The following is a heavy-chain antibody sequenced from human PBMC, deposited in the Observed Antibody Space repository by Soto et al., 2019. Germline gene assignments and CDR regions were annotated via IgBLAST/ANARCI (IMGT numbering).Heavy chain of an antibody. Sequence: SETLSLTCTVSGDSVSSGSYYWSWIRQPPGKGLEWIGYIFHTGTTSYNPSLKSRVTLSVDTSQSQFSLKLNSVTAADTAVYYCTTEAYDNSGSLAFDIWGPGTLVTVSS. CDR2: IFHTGTT. J-gene: IGHJ3*02. CDR3: TTEAYDNSGSLAFDI. D-gene: IGHD3-22*01. CDR1: GDSVSSGSYY. V-gene: IGHV4-61*01.